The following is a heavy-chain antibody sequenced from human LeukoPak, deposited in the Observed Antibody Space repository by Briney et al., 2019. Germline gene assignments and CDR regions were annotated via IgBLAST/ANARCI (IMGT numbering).Heavy chain of an antibody. CDR1: GYTFTIYG. CDR3: ARDYRWTMIVVAPLDY. V-gene: IGHV1-18*01. D-gene: IGHD3-22*01. J-gene: IGHJ4*02. Sequence: GASVTVSFKASGYTFTIYGISWVRQAPGQGLEWMGWISAYNGNTNYARKLQGRVTMTTDTSTSTAYMELRSLRSDDTAVYYCARDYRWTMIVVAPLDYWGQGTLVTVSS. CDR2: ISAYNGNT.